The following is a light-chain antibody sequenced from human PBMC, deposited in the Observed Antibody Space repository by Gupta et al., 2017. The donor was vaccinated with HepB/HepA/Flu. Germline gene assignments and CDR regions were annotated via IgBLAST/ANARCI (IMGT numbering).Light chain of an antibody. J-gene: IGKJ4*01. CDR3: QQDNNWPII. CDR1: QSVGSN. Sequence: EIVMTQSPATLSVSPGERATLSCRASQSVGSNLAWYQQKPGQAPRLLIYGASIRATGIPARFSGSGSGTEFTLTITSRQSEDFAVYYCQQDNNWPIIFGGGTKVEIK. V-gene: IGKV3-15*01. CDR2: GAS.